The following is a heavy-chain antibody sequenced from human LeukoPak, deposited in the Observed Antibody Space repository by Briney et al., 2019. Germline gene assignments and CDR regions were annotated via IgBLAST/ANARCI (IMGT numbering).Heavy chain of an antibody. CDR2: ISSSGSTI. CDR1: GFTFSSYE. Sequence: GGSLRLSCAASGFTFSSYEMNWVRQAPGKGLEWVSYISSSGSTIYYADSVKGRFTISRDNAKNSLYLQMNSLRDEDTAVYYCARDYAFGATYYYYGMDVWGQGTTVTVSS. D-gene: IGHD3-16*01. CDR3: ARDYAFGATYYYYGMDV. V-gene: IGHV3-48*03. J-gene: IGHJ6*02.